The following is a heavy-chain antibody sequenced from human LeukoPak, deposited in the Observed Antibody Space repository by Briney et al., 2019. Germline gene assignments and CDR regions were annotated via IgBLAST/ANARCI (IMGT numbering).Heavy chain of an antibody. Sequence: GGSLRLSCAASGFTFSSYGMHWVRQAPGKGLEWVAVISYDGSNKYYADSVKGRFTISRDNSKNTRYLQMNSLRAEDTAIYYCAKSGIAAAGQRGYFDYWGQGTLVTVSS. CDR3: AKSGIAAAGQRGYFDY. CDR2: ISYDGSNK. CDR1: GFTFSSYG. D-gene: IGHD6-13*01. V-gene: IGHV3-30*18. J-gene: IGHJ4*02.